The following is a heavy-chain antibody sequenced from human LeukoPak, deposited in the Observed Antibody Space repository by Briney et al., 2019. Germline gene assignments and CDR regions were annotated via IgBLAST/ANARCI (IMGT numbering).Heavy chain of an antibody. CDR3: AREFLSSRFNAFDI. Sequence: GGSLRLSCAASGFTFSSYSMNWVRQAPGKGLEWVSSISSSSSYIYYADSVKGRFTISRDNAKNSLYLQMNSLRAEDTAVYYCAREFLSSRFNAFDIWGQGTMVTVSS. V-gene: IGHV3-21*01. J-gene: IGHJ3*02. CDR2: ISSSSSYI. CDR1: GFTFSSYS. D-gene: IGHD6-13*01.